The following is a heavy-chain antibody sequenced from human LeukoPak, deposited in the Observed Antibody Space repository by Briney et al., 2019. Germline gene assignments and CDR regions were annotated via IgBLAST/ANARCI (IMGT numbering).Heavy chain of an antibody. CDR2: IRSDGSNK. V-gene: IGHV3-30*02. CDR1: EFSFNRYG. J-gene: IGHJ4*02. Sequence: GGSLRLSCAASEFSFNRYGMHWVRQAPGKGLEWVAFIRSDGSNKYYADSVKGRFIISRDNSKNTLYLQMNSLRAEDTSVYYCAKEQDIAVVPIVMAQWGQGTLVTVSS. CDR3: AKEQDIAVVPIVMAQ. D-gene: IGHD2-2*01.